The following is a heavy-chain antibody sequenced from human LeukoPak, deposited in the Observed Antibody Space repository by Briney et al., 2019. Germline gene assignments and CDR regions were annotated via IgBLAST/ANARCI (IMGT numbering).Heavy chain of an antibody. CDR2: ISSNGGST. D-gene: IGHD1-26*01. J-gene: IGHJ4*02. CDR3: ARGIVGATSCDY. CDR1: GFTFSSYA. Sequence: GGSLRLSCAASGFTFSSYAMHWVRQAPGKGLEYVSAISSNGGSTYYADSVKGRFTISRDNSKNTLYLQMGSLRAEDMAVYYCARGIVGATSCDYWGQGTLVTVSS. V-gene: IGHV3-64*02.